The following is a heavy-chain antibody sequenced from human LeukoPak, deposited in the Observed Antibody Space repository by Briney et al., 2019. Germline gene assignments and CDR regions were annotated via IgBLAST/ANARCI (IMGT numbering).Heavy chain of an antibody. CDR3: ARLGSSGFYWAY. Sequence: SETLTLTCTVSGGSISSSSYYWGWIRQPPGKGLEWIGSIYYSGSTYYNPSLQSRVTISVDTSKNQFSLKLNSVTAADTAVYYCARLGSSGFYWAYWGQGTLVTVSS. J-gene: IGHJ4*02. CDR2: IYYSGST. V-gene: IGHV4-39*01. D-gene: IGHD6-19*01. CDR1: GGSISSSSYY.